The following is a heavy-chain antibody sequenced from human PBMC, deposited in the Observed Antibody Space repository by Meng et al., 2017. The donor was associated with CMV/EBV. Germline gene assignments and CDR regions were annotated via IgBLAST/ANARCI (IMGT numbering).Heavy chain of an antibody. V-gene: IGHV3-74*01. Sequence: GGSLRLSCAASGFTFSSYWMHWVRQAPGKGLVWVSRINSDRSSTSYADAVKGRFTISRDNAKNTLYLQMNSLRAEDTAVYYCARDYYYYGMDVWGQGTTVTVSS. CDR1: GFTFSSYW. CDR3: ARDYYYYGMDV. J-gene: IGHJ6*02. CDR2: INSDRSST.